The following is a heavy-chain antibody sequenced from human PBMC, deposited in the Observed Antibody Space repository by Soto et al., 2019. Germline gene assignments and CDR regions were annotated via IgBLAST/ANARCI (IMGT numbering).Heavy chain of an antibody. J-gene: IGHJ4*02. CDR2: INPSGGST. D-gene: IGHD3-22*01. CDR3: ARDHNTYYYDSSGYYGY. Sequence: ASVKVSCKASGYTFTSYYMHWVRQAPGQGLEWMGIINPSGGSTSYAQKFQGRVTMTGDTSTSTVYMELSSLRSEDTAVYYCARDHNTYYYDSSGYYGYWGQGTLVTVSS. V-gene: IGHV1-46*01. CDR1: GYTFTSYY.